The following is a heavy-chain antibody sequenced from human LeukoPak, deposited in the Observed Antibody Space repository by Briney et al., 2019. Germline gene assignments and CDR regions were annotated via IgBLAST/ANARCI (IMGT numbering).Heavy chain of an antibody. CDR1: GVSFSSYY. J-gene: IGHJ4*02. V-gene: IGHV4-59*10. Sequence: SETLPLTCAVSGVSFSSYYWSWIRQPAGEGLEWVGRIYPNGTTNYNPSLKSRLTVSIDTSKNQFSLRLSSVAAADTAVYYCASGSDSWGIQPKYYFDYWGQGALVTVSS. D-gene: IGHD2-15*01. CDR3: ASGSDSWGIQPKYYFDY. CDR2: IYPNGTT.